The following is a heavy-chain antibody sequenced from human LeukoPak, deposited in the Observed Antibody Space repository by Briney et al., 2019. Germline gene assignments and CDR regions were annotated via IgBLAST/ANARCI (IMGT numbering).Heavy chain of an antibody. J-gene: IGHJ4*02. CDR3: AKLPVAGAFDY. Sequence: GRSLRLSCAASGFTFSSYGMHWVRQAPGKGLEWVAVISYDGSNKYYADSVEGRFTISRDNSKNTLYLQMNSLRAEDTAVYYCAKLPVAGAFDYWGQGTLVTVSS. V-gene: IGHV3-30*18. D-gene: IGHD6-19*01. CDR1: GFTFSSYG. CDR2: ISYDGSNK.